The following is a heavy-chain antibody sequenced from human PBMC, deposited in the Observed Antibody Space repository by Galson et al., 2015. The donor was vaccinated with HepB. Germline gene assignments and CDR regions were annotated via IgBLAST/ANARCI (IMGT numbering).Heavy chain of an antibody. CDR1: GGSISSSSYY. Sequence: ETLSLTCTVSGGSISSSSYYWGWIRQPPAKGPEWIGGINHAGSLNYNPSLKSRVTISVDTSRRQVFLNLTSVTAADTALYYCARGGRIPAAGYFDSWGQGGLVTVSS. J-gene: IGHJ4*02. CDR2: INHAGSL. V-gene: IGHV4-39*07. CDR3: ARGGRIPAAGYFDS. D-gene: IGHD6-13*01.